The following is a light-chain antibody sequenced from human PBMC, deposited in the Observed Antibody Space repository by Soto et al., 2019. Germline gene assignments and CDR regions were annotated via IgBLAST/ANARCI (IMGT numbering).Light chain of an antibody. CDR2: GAS. V-gene: IGKV3-15*01. CDR3: QQYNNWPPWT. Sequence: EIVLTQSPGTLSLAPGERATLSCRASQSVRSKLAWYQQKPGQAPRLFIYGASTRATGIPPTFSGSGSGTEFTLTISSLQSEDFAVYYCQQYNNWPPWTFGQGTKVDIK. J-gene: IGKJ1*01. CDR1: QSVRSK.